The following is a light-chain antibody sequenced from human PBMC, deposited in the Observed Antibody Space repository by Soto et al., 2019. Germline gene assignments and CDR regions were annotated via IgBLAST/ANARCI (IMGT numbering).Light chain of an antibody. CDR1: QSIGSN. CDR2: GPS. Sequence: EMGMTQSPGTLSVSPGERATLSCRASQSIGSNLAWYQQKPGQAPRLLFYGPSTRATGIPARFSGGGPGTEFTLTISSLQSEEFGVYYCQHYNEWPPAVTFGPGTKVDL. V-gene: IGKV3-15*01. J-gene: IGKJ3*01. CDR3: QHYNEWPPAVT.